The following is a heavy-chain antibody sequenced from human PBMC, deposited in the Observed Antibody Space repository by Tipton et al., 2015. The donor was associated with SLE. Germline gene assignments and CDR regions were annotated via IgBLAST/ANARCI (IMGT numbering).Heavy chain of an antibody. D-gene: IGHD1-26*01. V-gene: IGHV4-61*09. Sequence: TLSLTCTVSGGSISSGSYYWSWIRQPAGKGLEWIGHIYTSGSTNYNPSLKSRVTISVDTSKNQFSLKLSSVTVADTALYYCAREVGVTTDRWYFDLWGRGTLVTVSS. CDR1: GGSISSGSYY. CDR2: IYTSGST. CDR3: AREVGVTTDRWYFDL. J-gene: IGHJ2*01.